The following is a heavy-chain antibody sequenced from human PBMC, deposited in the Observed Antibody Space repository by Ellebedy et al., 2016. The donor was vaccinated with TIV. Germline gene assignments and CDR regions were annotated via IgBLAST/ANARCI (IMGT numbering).Heavy chain of an antibody. Sequence: GESLKISXAASGFTFSSYAMSWVRQAPGKGLEWVSAISGSGGSTYYADSVKGRFTISRDNSKNTLYLQMNSLRAEDTAVYYCAKDLSPYIVVVPAARSDYWGQGTLVTVSS. J-gene: IGHJ4*02. V-gene: IGHV3-23*01. CDR3: AKDLSPYIVVVPAARSDY. CDR1: GFTFSSYA. CDR2: ISGSGGST. D-gene: IGHD2-2*01.